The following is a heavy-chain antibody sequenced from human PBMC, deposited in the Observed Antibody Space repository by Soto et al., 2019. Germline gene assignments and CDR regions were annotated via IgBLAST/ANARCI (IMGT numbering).Heavy chain of an antibody. CDR3: ARENVGGGNAIGH. CDR2: IYHSGST. V-gene: IGHV4-4*02. D-gene: IGHD2-15*01. CDR1: GGYISSSNW. J-gene: IGHJ5*02. Sequence: SETLSLTYAVSGGYISSSNWWSWVRQPPGKGLEWIGEIYHSGSTNYNPSLKSRVTISVDKSKNQFSLKLSSVTAADTAVYYCARENVGGGNAIGHWGQGTLVTVSS.